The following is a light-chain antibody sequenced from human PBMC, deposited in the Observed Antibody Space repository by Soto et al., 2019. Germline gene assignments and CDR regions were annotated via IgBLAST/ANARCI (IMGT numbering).Light chain of an antibody. Sequence: DIQMTQSPSSVSASVGDRVTITGRASQGISSWLAWYQQKPGKAPKLLIYAASSLHSGVPSRFSGSGYETDLTVTISSLQPEDVATYYCQQANSFLPLTVGGGTKVEIK. J-gene: IGKJ4*01. CDR1: QGISSW. CDR3: QQANSFLPLT. V-gene: IGKV1-12*01. CDR2: AAS.